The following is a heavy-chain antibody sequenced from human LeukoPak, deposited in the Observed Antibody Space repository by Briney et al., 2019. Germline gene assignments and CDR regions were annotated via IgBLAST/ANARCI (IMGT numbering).Heavy chain of an antibody. D-gene: IGHD3-10*01. CDR2: IYHSRST. CDR3: ASSGSYFQADY. V-gene: IGHV4-38-2*02. Sequence: SETLSLTCTVSGYSISSGYYWGWIRQPPGKGLEWIGSIYHSRSTYYNPSLKSRVTISVDTSKNQFSLKLSSVTAADTAVYYCASSGSYFQADYWGQGTLVAVSS. J-gene: IGHJ4*02. CDR1: GYSISSGYY.